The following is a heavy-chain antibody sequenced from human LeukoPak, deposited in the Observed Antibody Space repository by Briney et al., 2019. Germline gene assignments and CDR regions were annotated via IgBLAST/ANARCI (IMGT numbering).Heavy chain of an antibody. CDR1: GGSFSGYY. Sequence: SETLSLTCAVYGGSFSGYYWSWIRQPPGKGLEWIGEINHSGNTNYNPSLKSRVTMSVDTSKNQFSLKLSSVTAADTAVYYCAGTTYYYDSSGYENKNFDYWGQGTLVTVSS. CDR3: AGTTYYYDSSGYENKNFDY. CDR2: INHSGNT. D-gene: IGHD3-22*01. J-gene: IGHJ4*02. V-gene: IGHV4-34*01.